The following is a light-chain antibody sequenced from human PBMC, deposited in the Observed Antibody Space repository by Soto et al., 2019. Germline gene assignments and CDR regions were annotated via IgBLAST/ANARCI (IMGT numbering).Light chain of an antibody. CDR3: QQTSSTPFT. V-gene: IGKV1-39*01. J-gene: IGKJ3*01. CDR1: QYISND. Sequence: DIQMTQSPSSLSASVGDRVTITCRASQYISNDLNWYQQKPGKAPKLLIYAASSLQSGVPSRFSGSGSATDFTLTINILQPEDFATYYCQQTSSTPFTFGPGTKVDIK. CDR2: AAS.